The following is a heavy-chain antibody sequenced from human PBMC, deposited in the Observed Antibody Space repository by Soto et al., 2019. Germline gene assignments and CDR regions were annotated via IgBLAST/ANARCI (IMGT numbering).Heavy chain of an antibody. CDR2: IFYSGTT. Sequence: SETLSLTCTVSGGSISSYYWSWIRQPPGKGLEWIGHIFYSGTTNHNPSLKSRVTVSVDTSKNQFSLKVTSVTAADTAVYYCARAGSSGWYYFDYSGQRTLVTVSS. CDR1: GGSISSYY. CDR3: ARAGSSGWYYFDY. J-gene: IGHJ4*02. V-gene: IGHV4-59*01. D-gene: IGHD6-19*01.